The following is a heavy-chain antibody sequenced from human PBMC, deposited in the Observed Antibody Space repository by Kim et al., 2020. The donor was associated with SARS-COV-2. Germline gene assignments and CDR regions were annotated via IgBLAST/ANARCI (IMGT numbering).Heavy chain of an antibody. CDR2: ISYDGSNK. J-gene: IGHJ6*02. CDR3: ARDRPNKLETKNYYYYYGMDV. Sequence: GGSLRLSCAASGFTFSSYGMHWVRQAPGKGLEWVAVISYDGSNKYYADSVKGRFTISRDNSKNTLYLQMNSLRAEDTAVYYCARDRPNKLETKNYYYYYGMDVWGQGTTVTVSS. D-gene: IGHD1-1*01. CDR1: GFTFSSYG. V-gene: IGHV3-33*05.